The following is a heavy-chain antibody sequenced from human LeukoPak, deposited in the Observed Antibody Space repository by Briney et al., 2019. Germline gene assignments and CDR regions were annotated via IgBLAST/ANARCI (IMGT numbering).Heavy chain of an antibody. CDR3: ARDIAAMDHEVTYYFDY. CDR1: GFTFSDYY. CDR2: ISSSGSTI. D-gene: IGHD5-18*01. V-gene: IGHV3-11*01. J-gene: IGHJ4*02. Sequence: GGSLRLSCAASGFTFSDYYMSWIRQAPGKGLEWVSYISSSGSTIYYADSVKGRFTISRDNAKNPLYLQMNSLRAEDTAVYYCARDIAAMDHEVTYYFDYWGQGTLVTVSS.